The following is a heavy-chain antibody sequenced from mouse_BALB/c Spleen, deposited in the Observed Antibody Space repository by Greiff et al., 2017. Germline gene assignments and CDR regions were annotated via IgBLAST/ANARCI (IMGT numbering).Heavy chain of an antibody. D-gene: IGHD2-3*01. CDR1: GFTFSSFG. CDR2: ISSGSSTI. Sequence: VQLVESGGGLVQPGGSRKLSCAASGFTFSSFGMHWVRQAPEKGLEWVAYISSGSSTIYYADTVKGRFTISRDNPKNTLFLQMTSLRSEDTAMYYCARGGLLRGDYWGQGTSVTVSS. V-gene: IGHV5-17*02. J-gene: IGHJ4*01. CDR3: ARGGLLRGDY.